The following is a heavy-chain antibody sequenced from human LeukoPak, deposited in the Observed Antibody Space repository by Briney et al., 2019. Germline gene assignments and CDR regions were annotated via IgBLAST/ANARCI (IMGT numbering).Heavy chain of an antibody. Sequence: SETLSLTCAVYGGSFSGYYWSWIRQSPGKGLEWIGYISYRGSTSYNPSLRSRLTISIDTPQNQFSLKLTSVTAADTAVYYCVRVRTGTSCYDYWGQGTLVTVSP. J-gene: IGHJ4*02. CDR1: GGSFSGYY. V-gene: IGHV4-34*01. CDR2: ISYRGST. CDR3: VRVRTGTSCYDY. D-gene: IGHD2-2*01.